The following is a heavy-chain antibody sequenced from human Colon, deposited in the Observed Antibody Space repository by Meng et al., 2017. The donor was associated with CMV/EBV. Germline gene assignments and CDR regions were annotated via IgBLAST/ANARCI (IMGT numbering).Heavy chain of an antibody. D-gene: IGHD6-13*01. J-gene: IGHJ4*02. CDR3: ARDPLAAGTGAYFDY. CDR1: GYPLTNYY. Sequence: SGYPLTNYYVHWMRQAPGQGLEWMGIIAPSRGTTTFAQNFRGRVSMTRDTSIDTLYMELSDLTSEDTGVYYCARDPLAAGTGAYFDYWGQGSLVTVSS. V-gene: IGHV1-46*01. CDR2: IAPSRGTT.